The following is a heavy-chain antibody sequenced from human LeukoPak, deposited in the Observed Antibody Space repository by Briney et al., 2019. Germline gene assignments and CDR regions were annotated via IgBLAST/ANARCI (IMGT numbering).Heavy chain of an antibody. Sequence: SETLSLTCTVSGGSISSYYWSWIRQPPGKGLEWIGYIYYSGSTNYNPSLKSRVTISVDTSKNQFSLKLSSVTAADTAVYYCAKSYFDYSTYYSYYFNLWGQGALVTVSS. D-gene: IGHD4-11*01. CDR3: AKSYFDYSTYYSYYFNL. CDR1: GGSISSYY. CDR2: IYYSGST. J-gene: IGHJ4*02. V-gene: IGHV4-59*08.